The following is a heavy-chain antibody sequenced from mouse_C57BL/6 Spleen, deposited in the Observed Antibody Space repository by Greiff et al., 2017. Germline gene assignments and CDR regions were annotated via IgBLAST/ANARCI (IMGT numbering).Heavy chain of an antibody. J-gene: IGHJ4*01. D-gene: IGHD3-3*01. V-gene: IGHV1-54*01. CDR1: GYAFTNYL. CDR3: ARWGGGHYYAMDY. CDR2: INPGSGGT. Sequence: QVQLQQSGAELVRPGTSVKVSCKASGYAFTNYLIEWVKQRPGQGLEWIGVINPGSGGTNYNEKFKGKATLTADKSSSTAYMQLSSLTSEDSAVYFCARWGGGHYYAMDYWGQGTSVTVSS.